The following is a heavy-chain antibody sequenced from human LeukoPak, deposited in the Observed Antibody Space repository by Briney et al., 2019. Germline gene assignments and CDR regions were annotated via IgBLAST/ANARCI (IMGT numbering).Heavy chain of an antibody. J-gene: IGHJ4*02. D-gene: IGHD7-27*01. Sequence: GASVKVSCKASGYTFSDYYMHWVRQAPGQGLEWMGWVHPRTGGTKSAQKFQGRVAMTRDTSITTAYMELSSLTSDDTAVYYCARTKTGGLGYYFDYWGQGTLVTVSS. CDR3: ARTKTGGLGYYFDY. CDR2: VHPRTGGT. V-gene: IGHV1-2*02. CDR1: GYTFSDYY.